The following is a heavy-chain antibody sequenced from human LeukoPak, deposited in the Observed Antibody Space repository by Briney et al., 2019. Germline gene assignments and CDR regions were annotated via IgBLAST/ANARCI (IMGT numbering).Heavy chain of an antibody. CDR2: ISSSDSTI. D-gene: IGHD6-19*01. Sequence: GGSLRLSCAASGFTFSSYEMNWVRQAPGKGLEWVSYISSSDSTIYYAGSVKGRFTISRDNAKNSLYLQMNSLSAEDTALYYCAREERGSSGPFDYWGQGTLVTVSS. CDR3: AREERGSSGPFDY. J-gene: IGHJ4*02. CDR1: GFTFSSYE. V-gene: IGHV3-48*03.